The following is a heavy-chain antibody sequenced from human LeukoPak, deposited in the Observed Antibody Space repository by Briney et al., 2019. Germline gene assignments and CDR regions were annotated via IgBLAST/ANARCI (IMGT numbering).Heavy chain of an antibody. D-gene: IGHD2-15*01. Sequence: GASVKVSCKASGYTFTTYGVSWVRQAPGQGLEWMGWISPYNGNTNSAQKLQGRVTMTTDASTTTAYMELRSLRSDDTAVYYCARSGGYCSSGSCYPNWFDPWGQGTLVIVSS. V-gene: IGHV1-18*01. CDR3: ARSGGYCSSGSCYPNWFDP. CDR1: GYTFTTYG. CDR2: ISPYNGNT. J-gene: IGHJ5*02.